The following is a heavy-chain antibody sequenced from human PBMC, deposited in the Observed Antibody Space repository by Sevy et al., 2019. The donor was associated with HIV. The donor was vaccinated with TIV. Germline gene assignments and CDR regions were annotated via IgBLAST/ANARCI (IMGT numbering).Heavy chain of an antibody. D-gene: IGHD1-26*01. CDR1: GFSFRTYA. Sequence: GGSLRLSCAASGFSFRTYAMHWVRQAPGKGLEWVAGIWYDGSNENHADSVKGRFTISRDNCKNTLYLQMNSLRAEDTAVYYCVKDVGVGSTRRYADYWGQGTLVTVSS. CDR3: VKDVGVGSTRRYADY. V-gene: IGHV3-33*06. CDR2: IWYDGSNE. J-gene: IGHJ4*02.